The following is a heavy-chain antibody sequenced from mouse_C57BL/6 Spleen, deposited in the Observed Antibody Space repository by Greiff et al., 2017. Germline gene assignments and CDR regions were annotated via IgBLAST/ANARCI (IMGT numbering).Heavy chain of an antibody. CDR1: GYTFTDYD. CDR3: TIITTVVCFYY. CDR2: IDPETGGT. V-gene: IGHV1-15*01. J-gene: IGHJ2*01. D-gene: IGHD1-1*01. Sequence: QVQLKESGAELVRPGASVTLSCKASGYTFTDYDMHWVKQTPVHGLEWIGAIDPETGGTAYNQKFKGKAILTADKSSSTAYMELLSLTSEDSAVYYCTIITTVVCFYYWGQGTTLTVSS.